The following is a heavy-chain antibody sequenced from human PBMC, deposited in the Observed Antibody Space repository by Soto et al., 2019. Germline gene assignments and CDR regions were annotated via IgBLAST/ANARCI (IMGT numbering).Heavy chain of an antibody. CDR3: ARGGGVDSSGYYYYYGMDV. J-gene: IGHJ6*02. CDR1: GYSFTSYW. CDR2: IYPGDSDT. Sequence: GESLKISCKGSGYSFTSYWIGWVRQMPGKGLEWMGIIYPGDSDTRYSPSFQGQVTISADKSISTAYLQWSSLKASDTAMYFCARGGGVDSSGYYYYYGMDVWGQGTTVTVSS. D-gene: IGHD3-22*01. V-gene: IGHV5-51*01.